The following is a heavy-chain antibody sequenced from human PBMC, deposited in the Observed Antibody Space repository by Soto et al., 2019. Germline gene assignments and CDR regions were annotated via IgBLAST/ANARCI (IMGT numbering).Heavy chain of an antibody. Sequence: SETLSLTCTVSGGSMSSYYWTWLRQSPGRGLEWIGYISYSGSTYYNPSLKSRVTISADTSKNQFSLRMNSMIAADTAVYYCARADPDASVGYWGQGALVTVSS. CDR2: ISYSGST. V-gene: IGHV4-59*01. CDR1: GGSMSSYY. D-gene: IGHD2-15*01. CDR3: ARADPDASVGY. J-gene: IGHJ4*02.